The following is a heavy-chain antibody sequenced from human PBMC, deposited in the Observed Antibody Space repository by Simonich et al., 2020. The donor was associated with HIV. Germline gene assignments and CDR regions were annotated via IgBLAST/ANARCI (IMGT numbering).Heavy chain of an antibody. CDR1: GFTFSSYA. CDR3: ASGGSISSVWADDY. V-gene: IGHV3-30*07. CDR2: ISYDGSNK. D-gene: IGHD3-16*01. J-gene: IGHJ4*02. Sequence: QVQLVESGGGVVQPGRSLRLSCAASGFTFSSYAMHWVRQAPGKGLEWVAVISYDGSNKYYADSVNGRFTISRDNSKNTLYLQMNSLRAEDTAVYYCASGGSISSVWADDYWGQGTLVTVSS.